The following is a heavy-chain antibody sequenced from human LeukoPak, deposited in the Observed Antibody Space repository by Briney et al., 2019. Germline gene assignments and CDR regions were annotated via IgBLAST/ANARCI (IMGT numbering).Heavy chain of an antibody. J-gene: IGHJ4*02. Sequence: GGSLRLSCAASGFTVSSNYMSWVRQAPGKGLEWVSVIYSGGSTYYADSVKGRFTISRDNSKNTLYLEMNSLRVEDMAVYYCARGDVGDYWGQGTLVTVSS. D-gene: IGHD1-26*01. CDR2: IYSGGST. V-gene: IGHV3-66*02. CDR3: ARGDVGDY. CDR1: GFTVSSNY.